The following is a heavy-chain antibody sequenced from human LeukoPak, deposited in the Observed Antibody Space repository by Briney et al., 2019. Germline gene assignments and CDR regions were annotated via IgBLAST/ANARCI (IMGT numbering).Heavy chain of an antibody. CDR1: GFTFSSYS. Sequence: PGGSLRLSCAASGFTFSSYSMNWVRQAPGKGLEWVALIWFDGTNKYYADSVKGRFTISRDNSNNTLYLQMNSLRVEDTAVYYCARQTTVATDCWGQGTLVTVSS. J-gene: IGHJ4*02. V-gene: IGHV3-33*08. CDR3: ARQTTVATDC. CDR2: IWFDGTNK. D-gene: IGHD4-23*01.